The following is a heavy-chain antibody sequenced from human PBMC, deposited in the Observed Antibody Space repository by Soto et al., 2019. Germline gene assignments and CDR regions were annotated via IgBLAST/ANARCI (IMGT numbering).Heavy chain of an antibody. CDR3: AKETQVFYYFDY. CDR2: ISGSGGST. CDR1: GFTFSSYA. J-gene: IGHJ4*02. V-gene: IGHV3-23*01. Sequence: GGSLRLSCAASGFTFSSYAMSWVRQAPGKGLEWVSAISGSGGSTYYVDSVKGRFTISRDNSKNTLYLQMNSLRAEDTDVYYCAKETQVFYYFDYWGQGTLVTVSS.